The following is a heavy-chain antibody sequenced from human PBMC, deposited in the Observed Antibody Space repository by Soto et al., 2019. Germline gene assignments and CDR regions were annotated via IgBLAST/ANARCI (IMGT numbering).Heavy chain of an antibody. D-gene: IGHD2-15*01. J-gene: IGHJ6*02. CDR1: GGTFTSYA. V-gene: IGHV1-69*13. Sequence: ASVKVSCKASGGTFTSYAISWVRQAPGQGLEWMGGIIPIFGTANYAQKFQGRVTITADESTSTAYMELSSLRSEDTAVYYCARSVVVPNYYYYGMAVWGQGTTVTVSS. CDR3: ARSVVVPNYYYYGMAV. CDR2: IIPIFGTA.